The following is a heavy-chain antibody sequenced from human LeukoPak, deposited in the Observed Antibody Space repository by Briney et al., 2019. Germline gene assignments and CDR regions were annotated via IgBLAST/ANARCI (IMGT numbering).Heavy chain of an antibody. J-gene: IGHJ4*02. Sequence: SETLSLTCTVSGGSIRSYYWSWIRQPAGKGREWIGRIYTSGSTNYNPSLKRRVTMSVDPSKNQFSLKLSSVTAADTAVYYCARDLGSSWRSYFDYWGQGNLVTVSS. D-gene: IGHD6-13*01. CDR1: GGSIRSYY. CDR3: ARDLGSSWRSYFDY. CDR2: IYTSGST. V-gene: IGHV4-4*07.